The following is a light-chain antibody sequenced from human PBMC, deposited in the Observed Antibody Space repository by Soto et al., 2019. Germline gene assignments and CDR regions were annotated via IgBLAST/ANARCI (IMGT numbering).Light chain of an antibody. CDR2: GNS. J-gene: IGLJ2*01. Sequence: QAVVTQPPSVSGAPGQRVTISCTGSSSNIGAGYDVQWYQQLPGAAPKLLIFGNSNRPSGVPDRFSGSRSGTSASLAITGLQAEDEADYFCQSYDISLSVSVIFGGGTKVTV. V-gene: IGLV1-40*01. CDR1: SSNIGAGYD. CDR3: QSYDISLSVSVI.